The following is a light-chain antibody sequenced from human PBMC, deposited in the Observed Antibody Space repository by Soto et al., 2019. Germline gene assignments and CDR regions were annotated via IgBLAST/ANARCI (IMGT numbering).Light chain of an antibody. CDR2: DVS. Sequence: QSVLTQPASVSGSPGQSITISCTGTSSDVGGYNYVSWYQQHPGKAPKLMIYDVSNRPSGVSNRFSGSKSGNTAPLTISGLQAEDEADYYCSSYTSSSTLCVFGTGTKVTAL. J-gene: IGLJ1*01. V-gene: IGLV2-14*01. CDR1: SSDVGGYNY. CDR3: SSYTSSSTLCV.